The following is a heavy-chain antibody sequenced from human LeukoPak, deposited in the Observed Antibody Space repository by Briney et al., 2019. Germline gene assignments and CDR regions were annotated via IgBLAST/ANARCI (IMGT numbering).Heavy chain of an antibody. CDR2: IIPIFGTA. D-gene: IGHD6-13*01. CDR1: GYTFTSYY. J-gene: IGHJ6*03. V-gene: IGHV1-46*01. Sequence: GASVKVSCKASGYTFTSYYMHWVRQAPGQGLEWMGGIIPIFGTANYAQKFQGRVTITRDTSASTAYMELSSLRSEDMAVYYCARETVGKQQLGTYYYYMDVWGKGTTVTVSS. CDR3: ARETVGKQQLGTYYYYMDV.